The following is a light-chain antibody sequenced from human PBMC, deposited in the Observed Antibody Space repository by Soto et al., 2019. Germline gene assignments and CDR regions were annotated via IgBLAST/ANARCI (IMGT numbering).Light chain of an antibody. CDR2: DVT. CDR3: SSYTNKDTLL. Sequence: QSALTQPASVSGSPGRSITISCTGTSSDVGGYDHVSWYQQHPGKAPKLIIYDVTVRPSGISRRFSGSKSDNTASLAVSGLQPEDEADYYCSSYTNKDTLLFGGGTKVTVL. CDR1: SSDVGGYDH. V-gene: IGLV2-14*03. J-gene: IGLJ3*02.